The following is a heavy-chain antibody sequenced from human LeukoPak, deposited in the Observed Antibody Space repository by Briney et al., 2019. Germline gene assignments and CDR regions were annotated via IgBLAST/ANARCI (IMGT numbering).Heavy chain of an antibody. CDR1: GFTFSTYT. D-gene: IGHD4/OR15-4a*01. Sequence: GGSLRLSCAASGFTFSTYTMNWVRQAPGEGLEWVSSISGSSSYIYYADSVKGRFTISRDKAKNSLYLQMTSLRGDDTAVYYCVRIPNSANFPNWFDPWGQGTLVTVSS. CDR2: ISGSSSYI. V-gene: IGHV3-21*06. J-gene: IGHJ5*02. CDR3: VRIPNSANFPNWFDP.